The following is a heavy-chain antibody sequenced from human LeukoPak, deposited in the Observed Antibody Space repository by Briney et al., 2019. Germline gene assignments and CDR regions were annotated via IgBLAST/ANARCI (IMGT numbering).Heavy chain of an antibody. Sequence: GGSLRLSCTASGFTFSSYAMSWVRQAPGKGLEWVSAISGSGGSTYYADSVKGRFTISRDNSKNMLYLQMSGLRAEDTAVYYCARGSGGYPGYWGQGTLVTVSS. CDR3: ARGSGGYPGY. D-gene: IGHD6-19*01. V-gene: IGHV3-23*01. J-gene: IGHJ4*02. CDR2: ISGSGGST. CDR1: GFTFSSYA.